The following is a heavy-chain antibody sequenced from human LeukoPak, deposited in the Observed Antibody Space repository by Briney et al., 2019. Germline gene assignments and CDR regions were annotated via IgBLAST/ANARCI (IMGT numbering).Heavy chain of an antibody. CDR3: ARVSQLVPGYFDY. D-gene: IGHD6-13*01. CDR1: GFTFSSYS. CDR2: ISSSSSYI. J-gene: IGHJ4*02. Sequence: PGGSLRLSCAASGFTFSSYSMNWVRQAPGKGLEWVSSISSSSSYIYYADSVKGRFTISRDNAKNSLYLQMNSLRAEDTAVYYCARVSQLVPGYFDYWGQGTLVTVSS. V-gene: IGHV3-21*01.